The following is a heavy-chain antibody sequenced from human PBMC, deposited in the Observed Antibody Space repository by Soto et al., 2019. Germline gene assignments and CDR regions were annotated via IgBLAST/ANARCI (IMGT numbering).Heavy chain of an antibody. D-gene: IGHD6-13*01. CDR2: IYYSGST. CDR1: CGSISSYY. Sequence: SETLSLTCTVSCGSISSYYWSWIRQPPGKGLEWIGYIYYSGSTNYNPSLKSRVTISVDTSKNQFSLKLSSVTAADTAVYYCARLTSIAAAGTLFDPWGQGTLVTVSS. J-gene: IGHJ5*02. CDR3: ARLTSIAAAGTLFDP. V-gene: IGHV4-59*08.